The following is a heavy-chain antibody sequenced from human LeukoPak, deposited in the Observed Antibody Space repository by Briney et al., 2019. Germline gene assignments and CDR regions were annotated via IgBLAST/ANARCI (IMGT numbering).Heavy chain of an antibody. CDR3: AKDQSQ. CDR2: ISYDGSNK. V-gene: IGHV3-30*18. CDR1: GFTFSNYG. Sequence: GRSLRLSCAASGFTFSNYGMHWVRQAPGKGLEWVAVISYDGSNKYYTDSVKGRFTISRDNSKNTLYLQINSLRPEDTAVYYCAKDQSQWGQGTLVIVSS. J-gene: IGHJ4*02.